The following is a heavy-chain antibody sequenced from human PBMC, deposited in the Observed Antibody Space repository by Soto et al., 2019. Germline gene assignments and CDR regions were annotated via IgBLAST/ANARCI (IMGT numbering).Heavy chain of an antibody. D-gene: IGHD2-15*01. J-gene: IGHJ5*02. CDR2: VSGDNGHT. CDR3: ARDLGYCRSGTCYREWFEP. Sequence: QVQLVQSGAEVKKPGASVKVSCKASGYTFTTHGISWVRQAPGQGLEWMGWVSGDNGHTNYAQSLQGRVTMTPDTATTTAYMELRSLRSDDTAVYYCARDLGYCRSGTCYREWFEPWGQGTLVTVSS. V-gene: IGHV1-18*01. CDR1: GYTFTTHG.